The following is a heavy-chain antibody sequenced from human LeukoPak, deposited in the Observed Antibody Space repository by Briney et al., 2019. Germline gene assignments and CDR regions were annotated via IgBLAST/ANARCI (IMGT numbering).Heavy chain of an antibody. Sequence: PGGSLRLSCAASGFTFSSYWMHWVRQAPGKGLVWVSRINSDGSSTSYADSVKGRFTISRDNAKNTLYLQMKSLRAEDTAVYYCARELYSGSYYGVDYWGQGTLVTVSS. CDR2: INSDGSST. J-gene: IGHJ4*02. CDR3: ARELYSGSYYGVDY. V-gene: IGHV3-74*01. CDR1: GFTFSSYW. D-gene: IGHD1-26*01.